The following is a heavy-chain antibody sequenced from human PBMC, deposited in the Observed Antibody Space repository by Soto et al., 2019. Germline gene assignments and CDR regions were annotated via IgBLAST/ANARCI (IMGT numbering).Heavy chain of an antibody. Sequence: GASVKVSCKASGGTFSNYAFSWVRQAPGQGLEWLGGIMPIFGRADYAQKFRGRVTITADESTSTAHMELSSLRSEDTAVYYCARDLGGWPDYWGQGTLVTVSS. V-gene: IGHV1-69*13. CDR1: GGTFSNYA. CDR2: IMPIFGRA. CDR3: ARDLGGWPDY. D-gene: IGHD2-15*01. J-gene: IGHJ4*02.